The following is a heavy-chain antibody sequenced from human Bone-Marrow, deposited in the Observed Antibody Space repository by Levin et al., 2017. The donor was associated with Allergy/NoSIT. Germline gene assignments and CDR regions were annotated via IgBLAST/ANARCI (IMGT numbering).Heavy chain of an antibody. D-gene: IGHD1-1*01. CDR3: ARVGTNWDGLTQNRGTDA. Sequence: PSETLSLTCAISGDSVSSNGASWAWIRQSPSRGLEWLGRTYYRSKWYNDYAASVKSRVSITADTSKNHFSLQLNSVTAEDTAVYYCARVGTNWDGLTQNRGTDAWGQGTTVTVSS. J-gene: IGHJ6*02. CDR1: GDSVSSNGAS. V-gene: IGHV6-1*01. CDR2: TYYRSKWYN.